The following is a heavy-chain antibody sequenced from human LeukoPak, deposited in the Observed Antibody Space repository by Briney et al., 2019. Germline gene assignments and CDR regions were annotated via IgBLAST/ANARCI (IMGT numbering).Heavy chain of an antibody. CDR2: IPRDGSSP. D-gene: IGHD5-12*01. J-gene: IGHJ4*02. CDR1: GFAYSGSS. Sequence: GGSLRLSCTASGFAYSGSSMHWVRQAPGKGLEWVSGIPRDGSSPTYADSVKGRFTIARDNAKNSVYLQMNSLRAEDTAVYYCARGSLHSAYGFDYWGQGTLVTASS. V-gene: IGHV3-74*01. CDR3: ARGSLHSAYGFDY.